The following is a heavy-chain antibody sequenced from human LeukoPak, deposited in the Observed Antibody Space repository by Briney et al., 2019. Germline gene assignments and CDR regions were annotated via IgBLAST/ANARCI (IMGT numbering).Heavy chain of an antibody. Sequence: GGSLRLSCAASGFTFSSYSMNWVRQAPGKGLEWVSSISSSSSYIYYADSVKGRFTISRDNAKNSLYLQMNSLRAEDTAVYYCALLGGSEFDPNIDYWGQGTLVTVSS. D-gene: IGHD5-12*01. J-gene: IGHJ4*02. CDR3: ALLGGSEFDPNIDY. CDR2: ISSSSSYI. V-gene: IGHV3-21*01. CDR1: GFTFSSYS.